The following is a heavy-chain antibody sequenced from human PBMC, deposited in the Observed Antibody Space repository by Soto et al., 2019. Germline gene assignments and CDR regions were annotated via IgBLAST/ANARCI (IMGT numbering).Heavy chain of an antibody. CDR1: GGSISTYY. D-gene: IGHD2-15*01. J-gene: IGHJ5*02. CDR3: ARGQVVVAAGSWFDP. CDR2: IYYSGST. V-gene: IGHV4-59*01. Sequence: SQTLSLTCTVSGGSISTYYWSWIRQPPGKGLEWIGYIYYSGSTNYNPSLKSRVTISVDTSKNQFSLRLTSVSAADTGVYYCARGQVVVAAGSWFDPWGQGTLVTVSS.